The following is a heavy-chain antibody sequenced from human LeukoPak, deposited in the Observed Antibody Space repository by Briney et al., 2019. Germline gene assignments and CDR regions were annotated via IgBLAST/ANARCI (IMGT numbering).Heavy chain of an antibody. V-gene: IGHV3-73*01. CDR3: TRLGDGYKIDY. Sequence: QPGRSLTLSCAASGFTFSGCAMHWGRQAWGKGLEWVGRIRSKANSYATAYAASVKGMFTISRDDSKNTAYLQMNSLKTEDTAVYYCTRLGDGYKIDYWGQGTLVTVSS. J-gene: IGHJ4*02. D-gene: IGHD5-24*01. CDR1: GFTFSGCA. CDR2: IRSKANSYAT.